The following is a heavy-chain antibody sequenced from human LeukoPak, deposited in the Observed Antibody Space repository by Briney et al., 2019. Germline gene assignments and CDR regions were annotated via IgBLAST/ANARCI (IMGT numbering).Heavy chain of an antibody. CDR2: INSDGSST. CDR1: GFTFSSYW. CDR3: ARGYYDILTGYEVYYYYMDV. D-gene: IGHD3-9*01. J-gene: IGHJ6*03. V-gene: IGHV3-74*01. Sequence: GGSLRLSCAASGFTFSSYWMHWVRQAPGKGLVWVSRINSDGSSTSYADSVEGRFTIFRDNAKNSRYLQMNSLRPEDTAVYYCARGYYDILTGYEVYYYYMDVWGKGTTVTVSS.